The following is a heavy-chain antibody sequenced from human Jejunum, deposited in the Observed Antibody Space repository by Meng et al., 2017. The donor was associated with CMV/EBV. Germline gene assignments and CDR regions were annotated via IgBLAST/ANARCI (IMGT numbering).Heavy chain of an antibody. Sequence: FSGFYINWVRLAPGQGLEWMGWSNPKNGDTNYAQKFQGRVTMTTDTSTSTAYMELSRLTSDNTAVYYCTRDLYCGGNCYSAVDYWGQGTRVTVSS. CDR1: FSGFY. V-gene: IGHV1-2*02. J-gene: IGHJ4*02. D-gene: IGHD2-21*01. CDR3: TRDLYCGGNCYSAVDY. CDR2: SNPKNGDT.